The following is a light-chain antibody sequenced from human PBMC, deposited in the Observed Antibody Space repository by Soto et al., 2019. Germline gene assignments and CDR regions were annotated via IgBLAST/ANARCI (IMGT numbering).Light chain of an antibody. CDR1: SSDVGGYNH. Sequence: QSALTQPPSASGSPGQSVTISCTGTSSDVGGYNHVSWYQQHPGKAPKVMIYEVSKRPSGVPDRFSGSRSGNTASLTVSGLQAXXXADYYCSSYAGSNTYVFGTGTKLTVL. V-gene: IGLV2-8*01. CDR2: EVS. CDR3: SSYAGSNTYV. J-gene: IGLJ1*01.